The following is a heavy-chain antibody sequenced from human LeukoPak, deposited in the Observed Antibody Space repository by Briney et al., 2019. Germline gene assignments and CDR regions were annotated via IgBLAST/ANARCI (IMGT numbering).Heavy chain of an antibody. Sequence: PSETLSLTCTVSGGSISSYYWSWIRQPAGKGLEWIGRIYTSGSTNYNPSLKSRVTMSVDTSKNQFSLKLSSVTAADTAVYYCARDGRDGHNGNLDYWGQGTLVTVSS. CDR2: IYTSGST. CDR3: ARDGRDGHNGNLDY. V-gene: IGHV4-4*07. D-gene: IGHD5-24*01. CDR1: GGSISSYY. J-gene: IGHJ4*02.